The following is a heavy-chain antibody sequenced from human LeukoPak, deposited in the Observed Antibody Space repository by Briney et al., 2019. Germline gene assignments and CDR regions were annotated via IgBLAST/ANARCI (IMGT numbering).Heavy chain of an antibody. J-gene: IGHJ4*02. V-gene: IGHV3-23*01. D-gene: IGHD1-1*01. CDR2: ISGSGVST. Sequence: GGSLRLSCAASGFTFSNYAMTWVRQAPGKGLEWVSTISGSGVSTYYADSVKGRFTISRDNSKNTLYLQMNSLRAEDTAVYYCAKDLRHQLGNYWGQGTLVTVSS. CDR1: GFTFSNYA. CDR3: AKDLRHQLGNY.